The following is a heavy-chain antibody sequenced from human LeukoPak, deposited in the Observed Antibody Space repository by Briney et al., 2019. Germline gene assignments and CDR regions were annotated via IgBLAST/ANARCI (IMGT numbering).Heavy chain of an antibody. V-gene: IGHV3-9*01. J-gene: IGHJ4*02. D-gene: IGHD3-22*01. CDR1: GFTFSSYA. Sequence: PGGSLRLSCAASGFTFSSYAMHWVRQAPGKGLEWVSGISWNSGSIGYADSVKGRFTISRDNAKNSLYLQMNSLRAEDTALYYCAKADSSGYYDRYFDYWGQGTLVTVSS. CDR2: ISWNSGSI. CDR3: AKADSSGYYDRYFDY.